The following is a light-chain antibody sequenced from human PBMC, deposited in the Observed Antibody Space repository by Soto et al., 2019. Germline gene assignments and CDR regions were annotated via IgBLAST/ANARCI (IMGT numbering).Light chain of an antibody. Sequence: DIVMTQSPDSLAVSLGERATINCKSRQSFLYSSNNQNYLAWYQQKPGQAPRLLIYGASTRATGVPARFSGSGSGTEFTLTISSLQSEDCAVYYCQQYDNWPRTFGQGTKVDNK. J-gene: IGKJ1*01. V-gene: IGKV4-1*01. CDR1: QSFLYSSNNQNY. CDR3: QQYDNWPRT. CDR2: GAS.